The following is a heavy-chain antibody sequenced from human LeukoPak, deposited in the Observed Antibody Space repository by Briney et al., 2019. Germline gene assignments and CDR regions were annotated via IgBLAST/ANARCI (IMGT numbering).Heavy chain of an antibody. CDR1: GFTFSSYA. Sequence: GGSLRLSCAASGFTFSSYAMSWVRQAPGKGLEWVSAISGSDGNTYYADSVKVRLIISRDNSKNTLYLQMNSLRAEDTAVYYCATTGGIFGVVRYYNYGMDVWGQGTTVTVSS. CDR2: ISGSDGNT. D-gene: IGHD3-3*01. J-gene: IGHJ6*02. CDR3: ATTGGIFGVVRYYNYGMDV. V-gene: IGHV3-23*01.